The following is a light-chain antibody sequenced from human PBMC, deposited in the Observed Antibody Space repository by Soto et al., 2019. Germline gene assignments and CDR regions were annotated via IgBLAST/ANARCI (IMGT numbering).Light chain of an antibody. CDR2: AAS. CDR3: QKYSSVPV. Sequence: DIQMTQSPTSLSASVGDRVTITCRASQGIRNFVAWYQQKPGKAPKLLIYAASTLQSGVPSRFSGSGSGTDFPLTINSLQPDDVATYSCQKYSSVPVFGPGTKVEIK. V-gene: IGKV1-27*01. CDR1: QGIRNF. J-gene: IGKJ3*01.